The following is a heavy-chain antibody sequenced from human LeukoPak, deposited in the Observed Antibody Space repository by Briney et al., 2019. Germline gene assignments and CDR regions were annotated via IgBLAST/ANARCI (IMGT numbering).Heavy chain of an antibody. J-gene: IGHJ6*03. CDR1: GGTFSSYA. CDR3: ARSGRITMVRGARRRYYYYMDV. V-gene: IGHV1-69*10. CDR2: IIPIFGIA. Sequence: ASVKVSCKASGGTFSSYAISWVRQAPGQGLEWMGGIIPIFGIANYAQKFQGRVTITADKSTSTAYMELSSLRSEDTAVYYCARSGRITMVRGARRRYYYYMDVWGKGTTVTVSS. D-gene: IGHD3-10*01.